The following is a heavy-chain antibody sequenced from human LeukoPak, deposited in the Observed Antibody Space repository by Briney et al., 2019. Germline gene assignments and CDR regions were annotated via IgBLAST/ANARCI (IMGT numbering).Heavy chain of an antibody. CDR1: GGTFSSYA. CDR2: IIPIFGTA. Sequence: SVKVSCKASGGTFSSYAISWVRQAPGQGLEWMGGIIPIFGTANYAQKFQGRVTITTDGSTSTAYMELSSLRSEDTAVYYCASCRGWYYYYYMDVWGKGTTVTVSS. V-gene: IGHV1-69*05. J-gene: IGHJ6*03. D-gene: IGHD6-19*01. CDR3: ASCRGWYYYYYMDV.